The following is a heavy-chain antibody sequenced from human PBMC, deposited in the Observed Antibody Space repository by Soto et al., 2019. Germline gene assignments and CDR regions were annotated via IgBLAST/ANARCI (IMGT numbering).Heavy chain of an antibody. D-gene: IGHD2-2*01. CDR1: GFTFRNYG. CDR3: AKDLRPQYQLRLFDY. V-gene: IGHV3-23*01. Sequence: GGSLRLSCAASGFTFRNYGMSWVRQAPGKGLEWVSAISGSGGSTYYADSVKGRFTISRDNSKNTLYLQMNSLRAEDTAVYYCAKDLRPQYQLRLFDYWGQGTLVTVSS. J-gene: IGHJ4*02. CDR2: ISGSGGST.